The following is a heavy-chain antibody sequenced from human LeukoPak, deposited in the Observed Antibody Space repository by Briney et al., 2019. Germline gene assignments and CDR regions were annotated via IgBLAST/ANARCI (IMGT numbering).Heavy chain of an antibody. V-gene: IGHV3-7*04. CDR3: ARQWQQVDY. CDR2: IKLDGSEK. D-gene: IGHD6-13*01. J-gene: IGHJ4*02. CDR1: GFTFSSYW. Sequence: GGSLRLSCVASGFTFSSYWMTWVRQAPGKGLEWVANIKLDGSEKYYVDSVKGRFTISRDNAKNSLFLQMNSLRPEDTAVYYCARQWQQVDYWGQGTLVTVSS.